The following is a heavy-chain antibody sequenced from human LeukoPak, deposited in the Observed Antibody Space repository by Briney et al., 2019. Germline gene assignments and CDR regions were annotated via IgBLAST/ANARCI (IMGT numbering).Heavy chain of an antibody. J-gene: IGHJ6*03. CDR1: GYTFTNYG. V-gene: IGHV1-18*01. Sequence: ASVKVSCKASGYTFTNYGVSWVRQAPGQGLEWMGWISAYNGNTNYAQKLQGRVTMTTDTSTSTAYMELRSLRSDDTAVYYCARAYDILTGYSPLYYYYYMDVWGKGTTVTVSS. D-gene: IGHD3-9*01. CDR3: ARAYDILTGYSPLYYYYYMDV. CDR2: ISAYNGNT.